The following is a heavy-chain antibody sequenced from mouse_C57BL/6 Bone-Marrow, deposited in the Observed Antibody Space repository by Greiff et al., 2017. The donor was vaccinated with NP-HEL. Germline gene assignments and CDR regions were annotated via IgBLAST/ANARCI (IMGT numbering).Heavy chain of an antibody. J-gene: IGHJ2*01. CDR2: ISDGGSYT. CDR1: GFTFSSYA. V-gene: IGHV5-4*01. CDR3: ARERGVFDY. Sequence: DVHLVESGGGLVKPGGSLKLSCAASGFTFSSYALSWVRQTPEKRLEWVATISDGGSYTYYPDNVKGRFTISRDNAKNNLYLQMSHLKSEDTAMYYCARERGVFDYWGQGTTLTVSS.